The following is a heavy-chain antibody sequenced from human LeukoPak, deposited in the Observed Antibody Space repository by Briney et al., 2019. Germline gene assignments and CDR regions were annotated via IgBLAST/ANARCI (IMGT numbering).Heavy chain of an antibody. CDR3: ASSSFDWLPDYYYGMDV. J-gene: IGHJ6*02. D-gene: IGHD3-9*01. CDR1: GGTFISYA. V-gene: IGHV1-69*04. Sequence: GASVKVSCKASGGTFISYAISWVRQAPGQGLEWMGRIIPILGIANYAQKFQGRVTITADKSTSTAYMELSSLRSEDTAVYYCASSSFDWLPDYYYGMDVWGQGTTVTVSS. CDR2: IIPILGIA.